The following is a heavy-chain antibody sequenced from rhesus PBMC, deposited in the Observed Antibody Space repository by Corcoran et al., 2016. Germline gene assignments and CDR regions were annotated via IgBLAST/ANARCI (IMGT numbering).Heavy chain of an antibody. Sequence: QVQLQESGPGLVKPSETLSLTCAVSGGSFSSYWWSWIRQTPGKGLEWIGEINGNGGSTNYNPSLQGRVTISKDASKNQFSLKLSSVTAADTAVYYCARYIATAFGYWDQGVLVTVSS. CDR1: GGSFSSYW. J-gene: IGHJ4*01. D-gene: IGHD6-25*01. CDR3: ARYIATAFGY. CDR2: INGNGGST. V-gene: IGHV4-80*01.